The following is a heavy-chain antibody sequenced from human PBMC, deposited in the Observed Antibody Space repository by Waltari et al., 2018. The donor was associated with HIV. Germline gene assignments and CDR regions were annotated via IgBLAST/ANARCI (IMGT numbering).Heavy chain of an antibody. CDR3: ARDICNGGSCYSYYFDY. D-gene: IGHD2-15*01. CDR2: INPDNVGT. J-gene: IGHJ4*02. V-gene: IGHV1-2*02. CDR1: GYTFTGYY. Sequence: QVQLVQSGAEVKKPGASVKVSCKASGYTFTGYYMHWVRQAPGQGLEWMGGINPDNVGTKYAQKFQGRVTMTRDTSISTAYMELSRLRSDDTAVYYCARDICNGGSCYSYYFDYWGQGTLVTVSS.